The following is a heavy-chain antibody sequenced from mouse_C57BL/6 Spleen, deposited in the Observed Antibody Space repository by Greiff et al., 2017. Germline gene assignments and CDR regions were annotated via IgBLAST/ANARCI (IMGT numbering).Heavy chain of an antibody. V-gene: IGHV1-26*01. CDR3: ARGYYGSNYDAMDY. D-gene: IGHD1-1*01. CDR1: GYTFTDYY. CDR2: INPNNGGT. J-gene: IGHJ4*01. Sequence: VQLQQSGPELVKPGASVKISCKASGYTFTDYYMNWVKQSHGKSLEWIGDINPNNGGTSYNQKFKGKATLTVDKSSSTAYMELRSLTSEDSAVYYCARGYYGSNYDAMDYWGQGTSVTVSS.